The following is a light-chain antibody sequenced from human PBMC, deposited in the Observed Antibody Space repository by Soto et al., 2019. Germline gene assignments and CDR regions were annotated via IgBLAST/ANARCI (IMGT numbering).Light chain of an antibody. J-gene: IGLJ2*01. V-gene: IGLV1-51*01. CDR1: SSNIGYNY. CDR2: DND. CDR3: GTWDNSLGDGHVV. Sequence: QSVLTQPPSVSAAPGQKVTISCSGGSSNIGYNYVSWYQQLPGTAPKLLIYDNDKRPSGIPDRFSGSKSGTSATLGITGLQTGDEADYYCGTWDNSLGDGHVVFGGGTKLTVL.